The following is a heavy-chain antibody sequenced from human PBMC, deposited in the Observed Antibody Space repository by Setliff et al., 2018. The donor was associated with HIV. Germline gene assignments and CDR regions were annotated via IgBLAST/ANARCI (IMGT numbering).Heavy chain of an antibody. CDR3: ARPGGSYGDYGWYLRF. CDR1: GDTLTKLS. CDR2: FDHEEGKI. V-gene: IGHV1-24*01. J-gene: IGHJ4*02. Sequence: ASVKVSCKVSGDTLTKLSIYWVRQAPGKGLEWMGGFDHEEGKIIYAQKFQGRVSMTEDTSTDTAYMDLSSLRSDDTAMYYCARPGGSYGDYGWYLRFWGQGTLVTVSS. D-gene: IGHD4-17*01.